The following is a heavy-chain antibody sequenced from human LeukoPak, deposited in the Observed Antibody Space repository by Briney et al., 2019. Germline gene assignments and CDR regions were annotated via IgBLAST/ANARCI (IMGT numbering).Heavy chain of an antibody. CDR3: GRGRMNTFDI. Sequence: GGSLRLSCAASGFTFNDYGLSWVCQAPPKGLEWVSGVNWHGGGTGYADSVKGRFTISRDNAKNSLYLQMNILIAGATALHYVGRGRMNTFDIWGQGTMVTVSS. CDR2: VNWHGGGT. V-gene: IGHV3-20*04. D-gene: IGHD3-10*01. CDR1: GFTFNDYG. J-gene: IGHJ3*02.